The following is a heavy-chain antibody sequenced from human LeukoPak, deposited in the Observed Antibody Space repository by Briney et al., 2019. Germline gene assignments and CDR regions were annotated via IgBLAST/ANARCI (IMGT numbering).Heavy chain of an antibody. Sequence: ASVKVSFKTSGYTFTSYDISWVRQAPGQGLEWMGWISAYNGNTNYAQKLQGRVTMTTDTSTSTAYMELRSLRSDDTAVYYCVLDVVVAATKRFDYWGQGTLVTVSS. J-gene: IGHJ4*02. V-gene: IGHV1-18*01. CDR2: ISAYNGNT. D-gene: IGHD2-15*01. CDR1: GYTFTSYD. CDR3: VLDVVVAATKRFDY.